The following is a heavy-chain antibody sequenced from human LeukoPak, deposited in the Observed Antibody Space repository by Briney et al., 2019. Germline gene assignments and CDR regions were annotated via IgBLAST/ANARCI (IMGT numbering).Heavy chain of an antibody. CDR3: ARDSAGNDY. J-gene: IGHJ4*02. CDR2: IKQDGSEK. CDR1: GLTFSSYA. V-gene: IGHV3-7*01. D-gene: IGHD6-13*01. Sequence: GGSLRLSCAASGLTFSSYAMSWVRQAPGKGLEWVANIKQDGSEKYYVDSVKGRFTISRDNAKNSLYLQMNSLRAEDTAMYYCARDSAGNDYWGQGTLVTVSS.